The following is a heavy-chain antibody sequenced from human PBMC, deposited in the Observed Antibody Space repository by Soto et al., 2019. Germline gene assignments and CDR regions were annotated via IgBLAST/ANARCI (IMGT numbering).Heavy chain of an antibody. CDR3: ARALEYCSGGSCYPNWFDP. V-gene: IGHV3-11*01. D-gene: IGHD2-15*01. Sequence: QVQLVESGGGLVKPGGSLRLSCAASGFTLSDNYMSWIRQAPGKGLEWVSYISSSGTTIYYADSVKGRFTISRDNAKNSLYLQMNSLGAEDTAVYYCARALEYCSGGSCYPNWFDPWGQGTLVTVSS. J-gene: IGHJ5*02. CDR1: GFTLSDNY. CDR2: ISSSGTTI.